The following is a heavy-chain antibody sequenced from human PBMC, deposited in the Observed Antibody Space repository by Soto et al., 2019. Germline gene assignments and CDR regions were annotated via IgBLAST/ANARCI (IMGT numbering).Heavy chain of an antibody. V-gene: IGHV4-30-4*01. J-gene: IGHJ5*02. Sequence: TLSLTCTVSGASIRSTDYYWSWIRQAPGKGLEWIGYVYYTGSTYYNPSLMSRLTISVDTSKNQFSLKLTSVTAAETAVYYCVRTAREGAVAPHWFDRWGQGAQVTVSS. CDR1: GASIRSTDYY. CDR3: VRTAREGAVAPHWFDR. CDR2: VYYTGST. D-gene: IGHD2-21*02.